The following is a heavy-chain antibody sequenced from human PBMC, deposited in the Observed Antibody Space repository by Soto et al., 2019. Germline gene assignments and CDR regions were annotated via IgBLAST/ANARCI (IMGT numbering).Heavy chain of an antibody. V-gene: IGHV3-7*01. J-gene: IGHJ3*02. CDR2: IKQDGSEK. Sequence: WVSLRLSCAASGFTFSSNWMSWVRQAPGKGLEWVANIKQDGSEKYYVDSVKGRFTISRDNAKDSLYLQMNSLRAEDTAVYYFMREKVTMVRGVIKSHNAFESRDQDTMV. CDR1: GFTFSSNW. D-gene: IGHD3-10*01. CDR3: MREKVTMVRGVIKSHNAFES.